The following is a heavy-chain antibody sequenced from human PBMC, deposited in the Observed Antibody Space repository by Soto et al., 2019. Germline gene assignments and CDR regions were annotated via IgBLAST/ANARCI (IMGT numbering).Heavy chain of an antibody. J-gene: IGHJ6*02. CDR2: INPISGGT. CDR1: GYTFTGYY. V-gene: IGHV1-2*04. D-gene: IGHD5-18*01. Sequence: ASVKVSCKASGYTFTGYYMHWVRQAPGQGLEWMGWINPISGGTNYAQKFQGWVTMTRDTSISTAYMELSRLRSDDTAVYYCARGGQLGYYYYGMDVWGQGTTVTVSS. CDR3: ARGGQLGYYYYGMDV.